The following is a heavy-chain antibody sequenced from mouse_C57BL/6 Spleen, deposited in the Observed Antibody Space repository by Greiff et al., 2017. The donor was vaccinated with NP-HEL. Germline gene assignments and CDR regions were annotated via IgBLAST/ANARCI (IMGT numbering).Heavy chain of an antibody. V-gene: IGHV1-69*01. J-gene: IGHJ4*01. Sequence: QVQLQQSGAELVMPGASVKLSCKASGYTFTSYWMHWVKQRPGQGLEWIGEIDPSDSYTNYNQKFKGKSTLTVDKSSSTAYMQLSSLTSEDSAVYYCAIITTVYAMDYWGQGTSVTVSS. CDR3: AIITTVYAMDY. CDR1: GYTFTSYW. CDR2: IDPSDSYT. D-gene: IGHD1-1*01.